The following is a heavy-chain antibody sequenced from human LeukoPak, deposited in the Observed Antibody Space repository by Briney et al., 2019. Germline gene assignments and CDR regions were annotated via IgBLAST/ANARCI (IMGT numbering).Heavy chain of an antibody. Sequence: SETLSLTCTVSGDSITGYYWGWIRQPPGKGLEWIGCIYYSGSTYYNPSLKSRVTISVDTSKNQFSLKLSSVTAADTAVYYCARVGKNPYYYYYMDVWGKGTTVTVSS. V-gene: IGHV4-39*07. D-gene: IGHD2/OR15-2a*01. CDR1: GDSITGYY. CDR3: ARVGKNPYYYYYMDV. J-gene: IGHJ6*03. CDR2: IYYSGST.